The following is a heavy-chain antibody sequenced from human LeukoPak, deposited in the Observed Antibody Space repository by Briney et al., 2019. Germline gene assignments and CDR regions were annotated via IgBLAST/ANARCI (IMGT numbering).Heavy chain of an antibody. J-gene: IGHJ4*02. CDR2: TNPNNGGT. CDR3: ARDRYGTNDFDY. Sequence: ASVKVSCKASGYTFTGHFMHWVRQAPGQGLEWMGWTNPNNGGTKYTQKFQGRVTMTRDTSISTAYMELSRLTSDDTAVYYCARDRYGTNDFDYWGQGTLVTVSS. V-gene: IGHV1-2*02. CDR1: GYTFTGHF. D-gene: IGHD2-2*01.